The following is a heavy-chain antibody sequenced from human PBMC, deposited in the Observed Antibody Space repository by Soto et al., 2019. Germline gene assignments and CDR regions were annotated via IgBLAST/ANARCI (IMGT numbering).Heavy chain of an antibody. J-gene: IGHJ6*02. CDR1: GFTFSSYA. D-gene: IGHD3-3*01. CDR3: ARDITVFGVVTNLGDYYGMDV. V-gene: IGHV3-23*01. Sequence: GGSLRLSXAASGFTFSSYAMTWVRQAPGKGLEWVSGISASGGSTYYADSVKGRFTISRDKSKNTLYLQMSNLRAEDTAIYYCARDITVFGVVTNLGDYYGMDVWGQGTTVTVSS. CDR2: ISASGGST.